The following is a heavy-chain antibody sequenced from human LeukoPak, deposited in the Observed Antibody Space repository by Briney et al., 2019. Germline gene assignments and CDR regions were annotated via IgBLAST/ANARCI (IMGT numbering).Heavy chain of an antibody. CDR1: GFTFSTFA. J-gene: IGHJ6*04. V-gene: IGHV3-21*01. CDR3: ARVEDSSTSSV. Sequence: GGSLRLSCAASGFTFSTFAMSWVRQAPGKGLEWVSSISSSSSYIYYADSVKGRFTISRDNAKNSLYLQMNSLRAEDTAVYYCARVEDSSTSSVWGKGTTVTVSS. CDR2: ISSSSSYI. D-gene: IGHD2-2*01.